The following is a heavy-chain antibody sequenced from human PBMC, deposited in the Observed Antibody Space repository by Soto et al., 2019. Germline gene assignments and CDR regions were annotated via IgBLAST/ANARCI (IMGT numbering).Heavy chain of an antibody. CDR1: GGSFSGYY. Sequence: PSETLSLTCAVYGGSFSGYYWSWIRQPPGKGLEWIGEINHSGSTNYNPPLKSRVTISVDTSKNQFSLKLSSVTAADTAVYYCARSNDFWSGFFDYWGQGTLVTVSS. D-gene: IGHD3-3*01. J-gene: IGHJ4*02. CDR2: INHSGST. CDR3: ARSNDFWSGFFDY. V-gene: IGHV4-34*01.